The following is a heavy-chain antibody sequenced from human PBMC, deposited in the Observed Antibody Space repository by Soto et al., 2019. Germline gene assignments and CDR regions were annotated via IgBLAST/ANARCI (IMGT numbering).Heavy chain of an antibody. CDR2: ISSNSGYK. V-gene: IGHV3-11*05. J-gene: IGHJ4*02. CDR3: AREGGAAGVDY. D-gene: IGHD6-13*01. CDR1: GFSFSDYY. Sequence: QVQLVESGGGLVKPGGSLRLSCAASGFSFSDYYMSWIRQAPGKGLEWVSYISSNSGYKKYADSVKGRFTISRDNAKKSLYLQMNSLRGEDMGVYYCAREGGAAGVDYWGQGILVTVSS.